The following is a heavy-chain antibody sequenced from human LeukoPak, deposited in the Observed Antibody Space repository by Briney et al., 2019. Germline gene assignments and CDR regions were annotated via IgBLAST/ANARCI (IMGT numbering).Heavy chain of an antibody. Sequence: PGGSLRLSCAASGFTFSSYSMNWVRRAPGTGLEWVSFISLTGSTIYYADSVKGRFTISRDNAKNSLYLQMNSLRAEDTAVYYCARDRLSIAVGYFDYWGQGTLVTVSS. CDR1: GFTFSSYS. J-gene: IGHJ4*02. D-gene: IGHD6-19*01. CDR3: ARDRLSIAVGYFDY. CDR2: ISLTGSTI. V-gene: IGHV3-48*01.